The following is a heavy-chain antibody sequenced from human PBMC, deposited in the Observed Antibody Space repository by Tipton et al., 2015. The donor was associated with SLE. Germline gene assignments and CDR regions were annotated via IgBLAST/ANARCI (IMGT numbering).Heavy chain of an antibody. CDR2: ISAYNGNT. D-gene: IGHD2-2*01. CDR1: GYTFTSYG. V-gene: IGHV1-18*01. CDR3: TTDGGVYQLLGVDAFDI. Sequence: QLVQSGAEVKKPGASVKVSCKASGYTFTSYGISWVRQAPGQGLEWMGWISAYNGNTNYAQKLQGRVTMTTDTSTSTAYMELRSLRSDDTAVYYCTTDGGVYQLLGVDAFDIWGQGTMVTVSS. J-gene: IGHJ3*02.